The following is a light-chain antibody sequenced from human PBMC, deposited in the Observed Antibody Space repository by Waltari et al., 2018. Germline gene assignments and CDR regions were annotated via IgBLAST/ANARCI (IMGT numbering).Light chain of an antibody. V-gene: IGLV2-14*01. J-gene: IGLJ3*02. Sequence: QSALTQPASVSGSPGQSITISCTGTRSDVGGYNYVSWYQQNPAKVPKLIIFEVSQWPSGVSDRFVGSKSGNTASLTISGLQTEDEANYYCSSYTASSTRVFGGGTTLTVL. CDR3: SSYTASSTRV. CDR1: RSDVGGYNY. CDR2: EVS.